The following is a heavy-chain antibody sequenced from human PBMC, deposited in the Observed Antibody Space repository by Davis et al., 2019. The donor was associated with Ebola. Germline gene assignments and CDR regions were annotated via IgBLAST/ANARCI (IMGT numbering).Heavy chain of an antibody. Sequence: PGGSLRLSCAASGFTFSSYWMSWVRQAPGKGLEWVANIKQDGSEKYYVDSVKGRFTISRDNAKNSLYLQMNSLRAEATAVYYCARVGPLGLHLGELWVGGFDYWGQGTLVTVSS. V-gene: IGHV3-7*01. CDR3: ARVGPLGLHLGELWVGGFDY. CDR2: IKQDGSEK. CDR1: GFTFSSYW. D-gene: IGHD3-16*01. J-gene: IGHJ4*02.